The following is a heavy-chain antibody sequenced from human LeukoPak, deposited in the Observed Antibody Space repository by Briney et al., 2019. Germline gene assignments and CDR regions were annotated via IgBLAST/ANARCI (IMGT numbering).Heavy chain of an antibody. CDR3: ASPSVDTAMVIDY. D-gene: IGHD5-18*01. Sequence: PGGSLRLSCAASGFTFSSYEMNWVRQAPGKGLEWVSYISSSGSNIYYADSVKGRFTISRDNAKNSLYLQMNSLRAEDTAVYYCASPSVDTAMVIDYWGQGTLVTVSS. J-gene: IGHJ4*02. CDR1: GFTFSSYE. V-gene: IGHV3-48*03. CDR2: ISSSGSNI.